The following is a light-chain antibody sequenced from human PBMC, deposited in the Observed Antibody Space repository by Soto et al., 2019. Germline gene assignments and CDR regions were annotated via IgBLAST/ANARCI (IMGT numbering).Light chain of an antibody. CDR1: SSNIGAGYD. CDR2: GNS. CDR3: QSYDRSLIDHG. J-gene: IGLJ1*01. V-gene: IGLV1-40*01. Sequence: QSVLTQPPSVSGAPGQRVTISCTGSSSNIGAGYDVHWYQQLPGTAPKLLIYGNSNRPSGVPDRFSGSKSGTSASLAITGLQAEDEADYYCQSYDRSLIDHGFGNETKVTVL.